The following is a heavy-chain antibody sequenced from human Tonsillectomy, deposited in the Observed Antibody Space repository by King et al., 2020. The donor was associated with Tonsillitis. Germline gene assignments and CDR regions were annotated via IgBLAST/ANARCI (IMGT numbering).Heavy chain of an antibody. Sequence: VQLVESGAEVKKPGESLRISCKGSGYSFTKYWISWVRQMPGKGLEWMGRIDPSDSYTNYSPSFRGHVTISADKSMSTAYLQWSSLEASDIAMYYCARHPIGKVGLDFWGQGTLVTVAS. J-gene: IGHJ4*02. V-gene: IGHV5-10-1*03. CDR1: GYSFTKYW. CDR3: ARHPIGKVGLDF. D-gene: IGHD2-2*01. CDR2: IDPSDSYT.